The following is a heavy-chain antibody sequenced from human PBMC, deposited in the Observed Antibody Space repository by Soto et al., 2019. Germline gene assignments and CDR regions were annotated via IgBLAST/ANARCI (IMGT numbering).Heavy chain of an antibody. V-gene: IGHV5-10-1*01. CDR1: GYSFTSYW. J-gene: IGHJ6*02. D-gene: IGHD2-2*01. Sequence: ESLKISCKGSGYSFTSYWISWVRQMPGKGLEWMGRIDPSDSYTNYSPSFQGHVTISADKSISTAYLQWSSLKASDTAMYYCARCPFGYCSSIFCPPEHYYYLLAVWGQGTTVPVSS. CDR3: ARCPFGYCSSIFCPPEHYYYLLAV. CDR2: IDPSDSYT.